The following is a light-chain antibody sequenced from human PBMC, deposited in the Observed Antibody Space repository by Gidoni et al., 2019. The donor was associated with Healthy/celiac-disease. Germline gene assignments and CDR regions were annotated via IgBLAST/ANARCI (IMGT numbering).Light chain of an antibody. Sequence: SYELTHPPSVSVSPGQKSRITCSGDALPKQYAYWYQQKPGQAPVLVIYKDSERPSGIPERVSGSSSGKTVTLTISGVQAEDEADYYCQSADSSGSWVFGGGTKLTVL. J-gene: IGLJ3*02. V-gene: IGLV3-25*03. CDR3: QSADSSGSWV. CDR1: ALPKQY. CDR2: KDS.